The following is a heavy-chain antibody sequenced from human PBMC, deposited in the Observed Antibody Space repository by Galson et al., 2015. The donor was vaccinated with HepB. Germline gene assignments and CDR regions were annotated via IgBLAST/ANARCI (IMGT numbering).Heavy chain of an antibody. D-gene: IGHD4-17*01. J-gene: IGHJ6*02. Sequence: SLRLSCAASGFTFSDYWMTWVRQSPGKGLEWVANINQVGCVEKYVDSVKGRFTISRDTCQTPLYLQMTNLRAESPAVYFCARDRGDYIMDVWGQGTTVTVSS. CDR2: INQVGCVE. CDR3: ARDRGDYIMDV. CDR1: GFTFSDYW. V-gene: IGHV3-7*01.